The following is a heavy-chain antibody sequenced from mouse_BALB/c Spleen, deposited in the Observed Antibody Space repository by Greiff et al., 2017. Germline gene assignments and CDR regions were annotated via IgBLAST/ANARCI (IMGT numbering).Heavy chain of an antibody. CDR3: ARRGGDFDY. CDR1: GFTFSSYA. V-gene: IGHV5-9-3*01. J-gene: IGHJ2*01. Sequence: EVKVVESGGGLVKPGGSLKLSCAASGFTFSSYAMSWVRQTPEKRLEWVATISSGGSYTYYPDSVKGRFTISRDNAKNTLYLQMSSLRSEDTAMYYCARRGGDFDYWGQGTTLTVSS. CDR2: ISSGGSYT.